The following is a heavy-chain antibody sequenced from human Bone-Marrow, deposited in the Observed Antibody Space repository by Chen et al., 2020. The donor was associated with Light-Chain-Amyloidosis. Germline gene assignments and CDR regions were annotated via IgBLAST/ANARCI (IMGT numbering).Heavy chain of an antibody. CDR1: GYTFPNYW. D-gene: IGHD5-12*01. J-gene: IGHJ4*02. CDR3: ARRRDGYNFDY. V-gene: IGHV5-51*01. CDR2: IYPDGSDA. Sequence: EVKKPGESLKISCKGSGYTFPNYWIGWVRQMPGKGLEWMGVIYPDGSDARYSPSFEGQVTISADKSITTAYLQWRSLKASDTAMYYCARRRDGYNFDYWGQGTLVTVSS.